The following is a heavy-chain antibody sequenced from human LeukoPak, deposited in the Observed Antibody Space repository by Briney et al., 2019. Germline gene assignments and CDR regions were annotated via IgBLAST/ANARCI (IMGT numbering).Heavy chain of an antibody. V-gene: IGHV3-48*04. Sequence: GGNLRLSCAASGFTFSSYGMSWVRQAPGKGLEWVSYISSSGSTIYYADSVKGRFTISRDNAKNSLYLQMNSLRAEDTAVYYCARDHLYYEISGPRFDNWGQGTRVTVSS. J-gene: IGHJ4*02. CDR2: ISSSGSTI. CDR3: ARDHLYYEISGPRFDN. D-gene: IGHD3-16*01. CDR1: GFTFSSYG.